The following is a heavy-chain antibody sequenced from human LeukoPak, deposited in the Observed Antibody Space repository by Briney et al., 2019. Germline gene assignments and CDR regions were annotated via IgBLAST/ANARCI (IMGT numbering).Heavy chain of an antibody. CDR3: TREAEITMVRGVIIKPDFDY. D-gene: IGHD3-10*01. Sequence: PGGSLRLSCAASGFTFSSYGMHWVRQAPGKGLEWVGFIRSKAYGGTTEYAASVKGRFTISRDDSKSIAYLQMNSLKTEDTAVYYCTREAEITMVRGVIIKPDFDYWGQGTLVTVSS. J-gene: IGHJ4*02. CDR2: IRSKAYGGTT. CDR1: GFTFSSYG. V-gene: IGHV3-49*04.